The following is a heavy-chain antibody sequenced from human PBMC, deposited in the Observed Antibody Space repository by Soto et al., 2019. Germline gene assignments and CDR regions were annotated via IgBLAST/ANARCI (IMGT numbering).Heavy chain of an antibody. CDR2: IYYSGST. CDR3: ASAGSGHDAFDI. CDR1: GGSIGSGGDY. Sequence: SETLSLTCTVSGGSIGSGGDYWSWIRQHPGKGLEWIGYIYYSGSTYYNPSLKSRVTISVDTSKNQFSLKLSSVTAADTAVYYCASAGSGHDAFDIWGQGTMVPSPQ. D-gene: IGHD3-3*01. V-gene: IGHV4-31*03. J-gene: IGHJ3*02.